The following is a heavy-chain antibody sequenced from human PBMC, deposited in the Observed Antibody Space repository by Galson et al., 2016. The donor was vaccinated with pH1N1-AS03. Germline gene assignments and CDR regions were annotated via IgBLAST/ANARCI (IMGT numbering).Heavy chain of an antibody. CDR3: ARDAPEAPVGASFDY. V-gene: IGHV3-23*01. J-gene: IGHJ4*02. D-gene: IGHD1-26*01. Sequence: SLRLSCAASGFTFSTYAMSWVRQAQGMGLEWVSSISASGGDTYYADSVKGRFTISRDNSRNTVSLQINSLRDEDTAVYYCARDAPEAPVGASFDYWGQGTQVIVSS. CDR2: ISASGGDT. CDR1: GFTFSTYA.